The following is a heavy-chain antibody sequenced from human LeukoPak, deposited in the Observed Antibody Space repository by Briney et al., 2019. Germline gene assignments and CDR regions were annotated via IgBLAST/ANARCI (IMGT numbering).Heavy chain of an antibody. J-gene: IGHJ4*02. V-gene: IGHV3-23*01. CDR3: AKDSSSWSAQGFDY. Sequence: PGGSLRLSCAASGFTFSSYAVSWVRQAPGKGLEWVSAISGSGGSTYYADSVKARFTISRDNSKNTLYLQMNSLRAEDTAVYYCAKDSSSWSAQGFDYWGQGTLVTVSS. D-gene: IGHD6-13*01. CDR1: GFTFSSYA. CDR2: ISGSGGST.